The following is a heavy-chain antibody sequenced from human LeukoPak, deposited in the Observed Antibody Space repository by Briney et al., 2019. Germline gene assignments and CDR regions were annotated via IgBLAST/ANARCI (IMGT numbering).Heavy chain of an antibody. Sequence: AGTLSLTCTVSGGSISSSSYYWGWIRQPPGKGLEWIGSIYYSGNTYYNPSLKSRVTISVDTSKNQFSLKLSSVTAADTAVYYCARLIGGALGWFDYWGQGTLVTVSS. J-gene: IGHJ5*01. CDR2: IYYSGNT. V-gene: IGHV4-39*07. CDR1: GGSISSSSYY. CDR3: ARLIGGALGWFDY. D-gene: IGHD2-21*01.